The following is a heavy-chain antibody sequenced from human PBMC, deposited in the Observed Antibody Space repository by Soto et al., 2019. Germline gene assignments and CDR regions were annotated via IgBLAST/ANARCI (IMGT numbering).Heavy chain of an antibody. V-gene: IGHV4-31*03. CDR3: ARRTVEYGDYLSY. CDR2: IYYSGST. CDR1: GGSISSGGYY. Sequence: SETLSLTCTVSGGSISSGGYYWSWIRQHPGKGLEWIGDIYYSGSTYYNPSLKSRVTISVDTSKNQFSLGLTSVTAADTAVYYCARRTVEYGDYLSYWGQGTLVTVSS. J-gene: IGHJ4*02. D-gene: IGHD4-17*01.